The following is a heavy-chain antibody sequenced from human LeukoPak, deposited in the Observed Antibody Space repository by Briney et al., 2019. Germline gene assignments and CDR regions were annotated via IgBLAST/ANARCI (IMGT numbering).Heavy chain of an antibody. D-gene: IGHD3-22*01. V-gene: IGHV4-59*01. Sequence: SETLSLTCTVSGGSISSYYWSWIRQPPGKGLEWIGYIYYSGSTNYNPSLKSRVTISVDTSKNQFSLKLSSVTAAGTAVYYCARSPHYYDSSGYDYWGQGTLVTVSS. CDR3: ARSPHYYDSSGYDY. CDR2: IYYSGST. CDR1: GGSISSYY. J-gene: IGHJ4*02.